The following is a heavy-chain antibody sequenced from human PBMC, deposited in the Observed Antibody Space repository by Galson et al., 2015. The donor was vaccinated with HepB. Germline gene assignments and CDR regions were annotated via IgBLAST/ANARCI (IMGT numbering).Heavy chain of an antibody. Sequence: SLRLSCAASGFTFSSYAMHWVRQAPGKGLEWVAVISYDGSNKYYADSVKGRFTISRDNSKNTLYPQMNSLRAEDTAVYYCASSSTSCYVCAFDIWGQGTMVTVSS. CDR1: GFTFSSYA. D-gene: IGHD2-2*01. CDR2: ISYDGSNK. J-gene: IGHJ3*02. CDR3: ASSSTSCYVCAFDI. V-gene: IGHV3-30*04.